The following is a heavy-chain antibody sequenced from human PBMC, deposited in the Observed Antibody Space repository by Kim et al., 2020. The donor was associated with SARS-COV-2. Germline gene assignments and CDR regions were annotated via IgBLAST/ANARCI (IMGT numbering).Heavy chain of an antibody. D-gene: IGHD2-2*01. CDR3: ARGLGASDIVVVPAAMGHFDY. Sequence: SETLSLTCAVYGGSFSGYYWSWIRQPPGKGLEWIGEINHSGSTNYNPSLKSRVTISVDTSKNQFSLKLSSVTAADTAVYYCARGLGASDIVVVPAAMGHFDYWGQGTLVTVSS. CDR2: INHSGST. J-gene: IGHJ4*02. V-gene: IGHV4-34*01. CDR1: GGSFSGYY.